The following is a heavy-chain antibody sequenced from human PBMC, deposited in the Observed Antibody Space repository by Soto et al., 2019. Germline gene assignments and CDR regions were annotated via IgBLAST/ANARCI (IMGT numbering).Heavy chain of an antibody. D-gene: IGHD2-21*02. Sequence: PGGSLRLSCAASGFTSSSYAMSWVRQAPGKGLEWVSAISGSGSNTYYADSVKGRFTISRDNSKNTLFLQMNSLRAEDTAVYYCAKDRCGGDCCFFDQWGQGTLVTVSS. CDR2: ISGSGSNT. CDR3: AKDRCGGDCCFFDQ. J-gene: IGHJ4*02. V-gene: IGHV3-23*01. CDR1: GFTSSSYA.